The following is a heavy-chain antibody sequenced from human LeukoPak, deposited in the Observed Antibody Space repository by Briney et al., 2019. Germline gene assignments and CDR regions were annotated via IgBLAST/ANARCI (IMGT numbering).Heavy chain of an antibody. D-gene: IGHD3-16*01. Sequence: GGSLRLSCAASGFPFSSYAMSWVRQAPGKGLEWVSGISGSGGRTYYADSVKGRFTISRDNSKNTLYLQMNSLRAEDTAVYYCVPTVLAEGDWGQGTLVTVSS. CDR3: VPTVLAEGD. CDR2: ISGSGGRT. J-gene: IGHJ4*02. V-gene: IGHV3-23*01. CDR1: GFPFSSYA.